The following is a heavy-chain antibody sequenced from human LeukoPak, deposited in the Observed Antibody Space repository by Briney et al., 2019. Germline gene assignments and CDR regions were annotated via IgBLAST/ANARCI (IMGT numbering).Heavy chain of an antibody. Sequence: GGSLRLSCAASGFTFSSYEMNWVRQVQGKGLEWVSYISSSGSPIYYADSVKGRFTISRDNAKNSLYLHMNILRVEDTGVYYCARDRSPVAYWGQGTLVTVSS. CDR1: GFTFSSYE. J-gene: IGHJ4*02. CDR2: ISSSGSPI. V-gene: IGHV3-48*03. D-gene: IGHD4-23*01. CDR3: ARDRSPVAY.